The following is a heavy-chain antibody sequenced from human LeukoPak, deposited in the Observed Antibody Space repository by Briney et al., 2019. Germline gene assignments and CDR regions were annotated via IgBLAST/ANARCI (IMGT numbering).Heavy chain of an antibody. J-gene: IGHJ5*02. CDR2: ISGSGDST. CDR1: GFTFSSYA. CDR3: AKLTNYDSRGFDP. V-gene: IGHV3-23*01. Sequence: PGGSLRLSCAASGFTFSSYAMSWVRQAPGKGLEWVSAISGSGDSTYYADSVKGRFTISRDNSKNTLYLQMDSLRAEDTAVYYCAKLTNYDSRGFDPWGQGTLVTVSS. D-gene: IGHD3-22*01.